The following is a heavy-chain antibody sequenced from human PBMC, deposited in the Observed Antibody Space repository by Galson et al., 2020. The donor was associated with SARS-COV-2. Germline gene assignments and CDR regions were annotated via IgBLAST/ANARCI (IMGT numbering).Heavy chain of an antibody. CDR2: IYTSGST. V-gene: IGHV4-61*02. CDR3: AGGEMSWNYFDY. CDR1: GGSISNGSYY. J-gene: IGHJ4*02. D-gene: IGHD1-26*01. Sequence: SETLSLTCTVSGGSISNGSYYWSWIRQPAGKGLEWLGRIYTSGSTNYNPSLKSRVTISVDTSKNQFSLKLSSVTAADTAVYYCAGGEMSWNYFDYWGQGTLVTVSS.